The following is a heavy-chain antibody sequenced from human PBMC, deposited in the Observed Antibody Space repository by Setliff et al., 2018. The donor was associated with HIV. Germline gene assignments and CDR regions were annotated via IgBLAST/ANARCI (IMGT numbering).Heavy chain of an antibody. CDR2: INHSGSI. CDR1: GGSFSNFY. Sequence: SETLSLTCAVYGGSFSNFYWTWIRQSPGKGLEWNGEINHSGSINYNPSLKSRVTISIDTSKKQFSLNLSSMTAADTATYYCARGLFRTTMVVVVMSGALDIWGQGTKVTVSS. J-gene: IGHJ3*02. CDR3: ARGLFRTTMVVVVMSGALDI. V-gene: IGHV4-34*01. D-gene: IGHD3-22*01.